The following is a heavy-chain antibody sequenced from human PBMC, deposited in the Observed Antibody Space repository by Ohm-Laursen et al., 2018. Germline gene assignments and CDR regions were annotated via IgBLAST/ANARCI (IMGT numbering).Heavy chain of an antibody. D-gene: IGHD6-13*01. J-gene: IGHJ4*02. CDR2: ITSGGGII. CDR1: GFTFIDYD. Sequence: SLRLSCAASGFTFIDYDMSWIRQTPGKGLEWLSYITSGGGIIYSADSVKGRFTISRDNDEDTLYLQMNSLRAEDTAVYYCANLYSSSNFDYWGQGTLVTVSS. CDR3: ANLYSSSNFDY. V-gene: IGHV3-11*01.